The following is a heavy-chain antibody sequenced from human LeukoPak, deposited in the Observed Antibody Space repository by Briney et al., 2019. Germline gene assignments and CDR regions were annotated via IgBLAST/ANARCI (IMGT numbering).Heavy chain of an antibody. D-gene: IGHD3-9*01. J-gene: IGHJ4*02. V-gene: IGHV4-39*02. CDR3: ARRGDILTDYAFDF. CDR2: IYYSGTT. Sequence: SETLSLTCTVAGGSINSHSHHWGWIRQPPGKGLEWIGSIYYSGTTSYNPSLESRVTISVDTPKNHFSLKVTSVTAADTAVYYCARRGDILTDYAFDFWGQGILVTVSS. CDR1: GGSINSHSHH.